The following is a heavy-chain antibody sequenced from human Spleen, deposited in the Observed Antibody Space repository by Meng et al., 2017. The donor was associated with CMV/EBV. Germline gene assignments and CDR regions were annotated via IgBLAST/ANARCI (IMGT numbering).Heavy chain of an antibody. CDR3: ARGGHNNYVVWFDP. Sequence: SETLSLTCTVPGGPVSRGGYYWSWIRQPPGQGLEWIGYIHDSGTTNYNSSLQSRVTISLDTSKNQFSLKLTSVTAADTAVYYCARGGHNNYVVWFDPWGQGTLVTVSS. D-gene: IGHD4-11*01. J-gene: IGHJ5*02. CDR2: IHDSGTT. V-gene: IGHV4-61*08. CDR1: GGPVSRGGYY.